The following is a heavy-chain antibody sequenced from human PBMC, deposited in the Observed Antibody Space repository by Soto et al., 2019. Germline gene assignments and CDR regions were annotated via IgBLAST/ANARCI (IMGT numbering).Heavy chain of an antibody. CDR1: GGTFSSYA. Sequence: QVQLVQSGAEVKKPGSSVKVSCKASGGTFSSYAISWVRQAPGQGLEWMGGMNPNSGNTGYAQKFQGRVTMTRNTSISTAYMELSSLRSEDTAVYYCARGHIVVVVAATYDAFDIWGQGTMVTVSS. CDR3: ARGHIVVVVAATYDAFDI. D-gene: IGHD2-15*01. V-gene: IGHV1-8*02. CDR2: MNPNSGNT. J-gene: IGHJ3*02.